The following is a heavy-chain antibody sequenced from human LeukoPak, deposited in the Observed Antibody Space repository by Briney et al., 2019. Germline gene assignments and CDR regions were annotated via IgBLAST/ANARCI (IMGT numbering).Heavy chain of an antibody. V-gene: IGHV3-23*01. CDR2: ICGSGGST. D-gene: IGHD2-2*01. Sequence: ETLSLTCTVSGGSIRSRNYYWDWIRQPPGKGLEWVSTICGSGGSTYYADSAKGRFTISRDNSKNTLYLEMNSLRAEDTAVYYCAKGGSYCSNSSCYAIFDYWGQGTLVTVSS. J-gene: IGHJ4*02. CDR1: GGSIRSRNYY. CDR3: AKGGSYCSNSSCYAIFDY.